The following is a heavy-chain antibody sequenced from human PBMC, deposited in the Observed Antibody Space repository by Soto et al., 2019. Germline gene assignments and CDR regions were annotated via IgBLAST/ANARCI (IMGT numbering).Heavy chain of an antibody. Sequence: VYLVQSGGGMVQPGKSLRLSCVGSGFTFSAYGMHWVRQAPGKGLERVAVIWNDGSNEFYADSVKGLFTISRYNSKNTLYQQMNSLRREETANYYCARYDTGGSLTYYVDSWGHGSLVTVSS. V-gene: IGHV3-33*01. J-gene: IGHJ4*01. CDR3: ARYDTGGSLTYYVDS. CDR2: IWNDGSNE. D-gene: IGHD2-15*01. CDR1: GFTFSAYG.